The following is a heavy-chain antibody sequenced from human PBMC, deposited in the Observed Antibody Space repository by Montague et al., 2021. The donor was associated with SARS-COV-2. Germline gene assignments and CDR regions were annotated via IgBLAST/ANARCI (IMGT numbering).Heavy chain of an antibody. D-gene: IGHD3-3*01. CDR1: GGSISSGGYC. J-gene: IGHJ4*02. CDR3: ARKASRSITIFGVVTASYYFDY. Sequence: SETLSLTCTVSGGSISSGGYCWSWIRQHPGKGLEWIGSIYYSGSTYYNPSLKSRVTISVDTSKNQFSLKLSSVTAADTAVYYCARKASRSITIFGVVTASYYFDYWGQGTLVTVSS. CDR2: IYYSGST. V-gene: IGHV4-39*01.